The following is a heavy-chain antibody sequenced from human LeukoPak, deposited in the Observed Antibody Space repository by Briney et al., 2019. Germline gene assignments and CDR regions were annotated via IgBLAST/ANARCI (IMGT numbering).Heavy chain of an antibody. V-gene: IGHV3-23*01. Sequence: PGGSLRLSCAATGFTFSSYAMTWVRQAPGKGLEWVSAFGVISDTYYSDSVKGRFTISRDNSKNTVFLQMNSLRADDMAVYYCARTRGWFDPWGPGTLVTVSS. CDR1: GFTFSSYA. J-gene: IGHJ5*02. D-gene: IGHD1-14*01. CDR3: ARTRGWFDP. CDR2: FGVISDT.